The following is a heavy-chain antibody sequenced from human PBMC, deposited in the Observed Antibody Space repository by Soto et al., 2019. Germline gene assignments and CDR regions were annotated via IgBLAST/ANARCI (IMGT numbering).Heavy chain of an antibody. J-gene: IGHJ4*02. CDR3: ARATYYSDTGGSPPLDY. D-gene: IGHD3-22*01. Sequence: SETLSLTCAVSGGSISSGGYSWSWIRQPPGKGLEWIGYIYYSGSANYNPSLKSRVTISVDTSRNQFSLKLNSVTAADTAVYFCARATYYSDTGGSPPLDYWGQGTLVTVSS. CDR1: GGSISSGGYS. V-gene: IGHV4-30-4*08. CDR2: IYYSGSA.